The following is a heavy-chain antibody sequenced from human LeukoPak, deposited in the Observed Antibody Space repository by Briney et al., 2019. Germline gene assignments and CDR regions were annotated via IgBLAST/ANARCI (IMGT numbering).Heavy chain of an antibody. Sequence: PGGSLRLSCASSGFTFSSYAMHWVRQAPGKGLEYVSAISSNGGSTYYANSVKGRFTISRGNSKNTLYLQMGSLRAEDMAVYYCARAVYYYDSSGYPLYYFDYWGQGTLVTVSS. D-gene: IGHD3-22*01. J-gene: IGHJ4*02. CDR2: ISSNGGST. CDR1: GFTFSSYA. CDR3: ARAVYYYDSSGYPLYYFDY. V-gene: IGHV3-64*01.